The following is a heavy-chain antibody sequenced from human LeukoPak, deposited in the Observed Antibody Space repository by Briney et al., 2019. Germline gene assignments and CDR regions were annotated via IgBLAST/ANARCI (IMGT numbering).Heavy chain of an antibody. V-gene: IGHV3-30*18. J-gene: IGHJ6*02. CDR1: GFTFSSYG. D-gene: IGHD6-13*01. Sequence: PGGSLRLSCAGSGFTFSSYGFHWVRQAPGKGLEWVAVISYDGSNKYYADSVKGRFTISRDNSKSTLYLQMNSLRAEDTAVYYCAKRHAAAGKVYYDVDVWGQGTTVTVSS. CDR2: ISYDGSNK. CDR3: AKRHAAAGKVYYDVDV.